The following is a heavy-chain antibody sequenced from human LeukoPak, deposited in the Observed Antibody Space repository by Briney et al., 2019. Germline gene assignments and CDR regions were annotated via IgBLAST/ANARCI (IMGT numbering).Heavy chain of an antibody. CDR3: AKGAQPGYY. J-gene: IGHJ4*02. CDR2: ISGSGGNT. Sequence: GGSLRLSCAASGFTFSSYGMSWVRQAPGKGLEWVSVISGSGGNTYYADSVKGRFTISRDNSKNTRYLQMNSLRAEDTAVYYCAKGAQPGYYWGQGTLVTVSS. V-gene: IGHV3-23*01. D-gene: IGHD2-2*03. CDR1: GFTFSSYG.